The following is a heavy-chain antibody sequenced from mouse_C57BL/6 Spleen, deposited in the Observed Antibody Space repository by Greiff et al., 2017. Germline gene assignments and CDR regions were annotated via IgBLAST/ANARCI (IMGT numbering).Heavy chain of an antibody. Sequence: EVQLVESGEGLVKPGGSLKLSCAASGFTFSSYAMSWVRQTPEKRLEWVAYISSGGDYIYYADTVKGRFTISRDNARNTLYLQMSSLKSEDTAMYYCTRDRAYGSSPGYFDVWGTGTTVTVSS. CDR1: GFTFSSYA. J-gene: IGHJ1*03. CDR3: TRDRAYGSSPGYFDV. D-gene: IGHD1-1*01. CDR2: ISSGGDYI. V-gene: IGHV5-9-1*02.